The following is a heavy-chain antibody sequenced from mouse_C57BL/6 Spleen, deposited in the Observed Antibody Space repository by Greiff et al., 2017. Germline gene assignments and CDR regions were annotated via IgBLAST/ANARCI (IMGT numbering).Heavy chain of an antibody. Sequence: EVKVVESGGDLVKPGGSLKLSCAASGFTFSSYGMSWVRQTPDKRLEWVATISSGGSYTYYPDSVKGRFTISRDNAKNTLYLQMSSLKSEDTAMYYCARHGEGYYGKGYFDYWGQGTTLTVSS. CDR3: ARHGEGYYGKGYFDY. CDR2: ISSGGSYT. J-gene: IGHJ2*01. D-gene: IGHD1-1*01. CDR1: GFTFSSYG. V-gene: IGHV5-6*01.